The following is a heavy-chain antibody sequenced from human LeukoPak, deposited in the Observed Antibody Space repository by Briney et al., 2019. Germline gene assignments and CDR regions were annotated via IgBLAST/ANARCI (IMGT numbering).Heavy chain of an antibody. Sequence: GGSLRLSCAASGFTSSSYGMHWVRQAPGKGLEWVAVISYDGSNKYYADSVKGRFTISRDNSKNTLYLQMNSLRAEDTAVYYCAKDAHYYGSGSYPSTTPDDYWGQGTLVTVSS. CDR1: GFTSSSYG. D-gene: IGHD3-10*01. V-gene: IGHV3-30*18. J-gene: IGHJ4*02. CDR2: ISYDGSNK. CDR3: AKDAHYYGSGSYPSTTPDDY.